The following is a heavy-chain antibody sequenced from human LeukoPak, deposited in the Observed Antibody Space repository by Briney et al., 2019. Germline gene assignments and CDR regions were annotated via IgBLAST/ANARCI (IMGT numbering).Heavy chain of an antibody. J-gene: IGHJ4*02. D-gene: IGHD6-13*01. CDR3: ARDHVAEGVFDY. CDR2: IKQDGSEK. V-gene: IGHV3-7*01. CDR1: GFTFSSYW. Sequence: GGSLRLSCAASGFTFSSYWMSWVRQAPGKGLEWVANIKQDGSEKYYVNSVRGRFSISRDNAKNLLSLQMNSLRAEDTAVYYCARDHVAEGVFDYWGQGTLVTVSS.